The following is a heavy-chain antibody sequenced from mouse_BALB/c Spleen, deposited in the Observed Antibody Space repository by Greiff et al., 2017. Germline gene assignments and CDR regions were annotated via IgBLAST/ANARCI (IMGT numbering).Heavy chain of an antibody. CDR1: GFTFSSYT. J-gene: IGHJ4*01. CDR3: ARHIYYGRYYAMDY. V-gene: IGHV5-12-2*01. D-gene: IGHD1-2*01. Sequence: EVQGVESGGGLVQPGGSLKLSCAASGFTFSSYTMSWVRQTPEKRLEWVAYISNGGGSTYYPDTVKGRFTISRDNAKNTLYLQMSSLKSEDTAMYYCARHIYYGRYYAMDYWGQGTSVTVSS. CDR2: ISNGGGST.